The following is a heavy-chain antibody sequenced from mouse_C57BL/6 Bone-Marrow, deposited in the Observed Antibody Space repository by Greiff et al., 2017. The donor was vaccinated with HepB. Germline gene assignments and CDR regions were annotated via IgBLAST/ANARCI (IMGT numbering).Heavy chain of an antibody. Sequence: EVQVVESGGGLVQSGRSLRLSCATSGFTFSDFYMEWVRQAPGKGLEWIAASRNKANDYTTEYSASVKGRFIVSRDTSQSILYLQMNALRAEDTAIYYCARDVWDDYAMDYWGQGTSVTVSS. D-gene: IGHD4-1*01. CDR1: GFTFSDFY. V-gene: IGHV7-1*01. CDR2: SRNKANDYTT. CDR3: ARDVWDDYAMDY. J-gene: IGHJ4*01.